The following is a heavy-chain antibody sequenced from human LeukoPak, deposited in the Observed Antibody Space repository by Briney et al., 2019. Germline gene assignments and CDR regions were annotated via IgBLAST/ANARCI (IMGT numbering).Heavy chain of an antibody. V-gene: IGHV1-8*01. CDR1: GYTLTSYN. J-gene: IGHJ6*03. Sequence: ASVKFYCKASGYTLTSYNINWARQATGQGLDWIAWLNSNSSNTGYAQKFQGRVTMTRNRSISIAYMELSSLRSEDTAVYYCARGHLTRYCSGGSCLRYYYMDVWGKGTAVTISS. CDR2: LNSNSSNT. D-gene: IGHD2-15*01. CDR3: ARGHLTRYCSGGSCLRYYYMDV.